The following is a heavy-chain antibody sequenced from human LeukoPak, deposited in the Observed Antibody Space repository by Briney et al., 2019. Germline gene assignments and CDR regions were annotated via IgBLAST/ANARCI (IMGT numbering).Heavy chain of an antibody. D-gene: IGHD2-21*02. V-gene: IGHV4-34*01. J-gene: IGHJ3*02. Sequence: SETLSLTCAVYGGAFSGYYWGWIRQPPGKGPEWIGGINHSGSTNYNPSLKSRVTISVDTSKNQFSLKLSSVTAADTAVYYCARYCGGDCYSILGAFDIWGQGTMVTVSS. CDR2: INHSGST. CDR3: ARYCGGDCYSILGAFDI. CDR1: GGAFSGYY.